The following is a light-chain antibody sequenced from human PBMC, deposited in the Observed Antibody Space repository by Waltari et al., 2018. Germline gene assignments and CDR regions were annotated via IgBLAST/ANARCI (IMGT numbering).Light chain of an antibody. CDR3: SSYARSDNSVL. CDR2: EGT. V-gene: IGLV2-23*01. CDR1: TSDVGGYNL. Sequence: QSALTQPASVSGSPGQSITISCTGSTSDVGGYNLVSWYRQFPHTAPQLIIYEGTRRPSGVAMRFSASKSGNTASLTISGLQAEDEALYFCSSYARSDNSVLFGGGTQLSVL. J-gene: IGLJ2*01.